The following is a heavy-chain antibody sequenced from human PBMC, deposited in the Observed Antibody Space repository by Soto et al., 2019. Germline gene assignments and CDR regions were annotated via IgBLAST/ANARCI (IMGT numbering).Heavy chain of an antibody. CDR1: GVSLSNARMG. V-gene: IGHV2-26*01. CDR2: IFSNDEK. CDR3: ARLSSTRYPNLRFSYY. D-gene: IGHD6-13*01. J-gene: IGHJ4*02. Sequence: QVTLKESGPVLVKPTETLTLTCTVSGVSLSNARMGVRWIRQPPGKALEWLAHIFSNDEKSYSTTLKSSLTISKETTKSQGVLTMTNMDPVDTATYDCARLSSTRYPNLRFSYYWGQGTLVPGSS.